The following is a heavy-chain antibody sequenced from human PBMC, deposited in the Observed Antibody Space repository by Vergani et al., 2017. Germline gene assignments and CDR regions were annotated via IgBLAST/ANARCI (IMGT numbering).Heavy chain of an antibody. D-gene: IGHD6-19*01. CDR3: ARHSTVEWLVKLGWIDP. CDR2: IYYSGST. J-gene: IGHJ5*02. Sequence: QLQLQESGPGLVKPSATLSLTFSVSGASIRRSNYYWGWIRQPPGKGLEWIASIYYSGSTYYNPSLKSRVTISVDTSKNQFSLKLSSVTAADTAVYFCARHSTVEWLVKLGWIDPWGQGILVTVSS. CDR1: GASIRRSNYY. V-gene: IGHV4-39*01.